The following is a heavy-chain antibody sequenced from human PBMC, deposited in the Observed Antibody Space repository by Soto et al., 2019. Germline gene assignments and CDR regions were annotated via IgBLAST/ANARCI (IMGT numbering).Heavy chain of an antibody. Sequence: QVQLVESGGGVVQPGRSLRLSCAASGFTFSSYGMHWVRQAPGKGLEWVAVISYDGSDKYYADSVKGRFTISGDNSNNTLDVQRESVRSEDAGVYHCAKGVVVGTTYCQQWGQSAQGPGSS. D-gene: IGHD2-15*01. V-gene: IGHV3-30*18. CDR3: AKGVVVGTTYCQQ. CDR2: ISYDGSDK. CDR1: GFTFSSYG. J-gene: IGHJ1*01.